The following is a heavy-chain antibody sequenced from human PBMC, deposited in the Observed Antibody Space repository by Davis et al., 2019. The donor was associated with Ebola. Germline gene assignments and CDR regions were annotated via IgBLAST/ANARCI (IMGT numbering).Heavy chain of an antibody. J-gene: IGHJ4*02. CDR2: MNEDGTIT. CDR3: AKDFGGHSDL. D-gene: IGHD3-10*01. V-gene: IGHV3-74*01. CDR1: GFTLSSYW. Sequence: GESLKISCAASGFTLSSYWMHWVRQAPGKGLVWVSRMNEDGTITSYADSVRGRFTIFRDNAKNTLYLQMNNLGPEDTAIYYCAKDFGGHSDLWGQGTLVTVSS.